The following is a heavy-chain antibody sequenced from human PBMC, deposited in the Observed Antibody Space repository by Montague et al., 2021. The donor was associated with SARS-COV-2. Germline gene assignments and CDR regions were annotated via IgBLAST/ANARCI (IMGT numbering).Heavy chain of an antibody. Sequence: SETLSLTCTVSGSSISSSSYYWGWIHQPPGKGLEWIGSIYYSGSTYYNPSLKSRVTISVDTSKNQFSLKLSSVTAAVTAVYYCARHSGRDTIFGVVIIPDAFDIWGQGTMVTVSS. J-gene: IGHJ3*02. D-gene: IGHD3-3*01. CDR2: IYYSGST. CDR3: ARHSGRDTIFGVVIIPDAFDI. V-gene: IGHV4-39*01. CDR1: GSSISSSSYY.